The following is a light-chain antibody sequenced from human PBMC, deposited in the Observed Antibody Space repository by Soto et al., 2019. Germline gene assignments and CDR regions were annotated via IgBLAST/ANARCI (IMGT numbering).Light chain of an antibody. CDR1: SSDLAIYNY. V-gene: IGLV2-14*01. CDR3: AAWDGSLNGYV. CDR2: QVT. J-gene: IGLJ1*01. Sequence: QSVLTQPASVSGSPGQSITISCTGTSSDLAIYNYVSWYQQQPGKAPKLMIYQVTNRPSGVPDRFSGSKSGTSASLAISGLQSEDEADYCCAAWDGSLNGYVFGTGTKVTVL.